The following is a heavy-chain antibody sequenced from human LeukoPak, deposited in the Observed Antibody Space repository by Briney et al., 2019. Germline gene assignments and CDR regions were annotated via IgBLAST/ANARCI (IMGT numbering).Heavy chain of an antibody. CDR2: LSFSGLTT. V-gene: IGHV3-23*01. CDR3: ARPTSGWYAGGFDY. Sequence: GGSLRLSCAASGFTFSDYWMNWVRQAPGKGLEWVSALSFSGLTTYYADSVGGRFTISRDNSKSTLYLQMNSLRAEDTAVYYCARPTSGWYAGGFDYWGQGILVTVSS. J-gene: IGHJ4*02. CDR1: GFTFSDYW. D-gene: IGHD6-19*01.